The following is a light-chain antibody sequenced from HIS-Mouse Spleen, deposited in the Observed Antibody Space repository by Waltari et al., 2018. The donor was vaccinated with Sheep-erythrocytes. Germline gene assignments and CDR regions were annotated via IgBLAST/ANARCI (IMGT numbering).Light chain of an antibody. Sequence: QSALTQPRSVSGSPGQSVTISCTGTSSDVGGYNYVSWYQQHPGKPPELRIYDVSKRPSGVTDRFSGSKSGNTASLTISGLQAEDEADYYCCSYAGSYNHVFATGTKVTVL. CDR2: DVS. CDR3: CSYAGSYNHV. V-gene: IGLV2-11*01. CDR1: SSDVGGYNY. J-gene: IGLJ1*01.